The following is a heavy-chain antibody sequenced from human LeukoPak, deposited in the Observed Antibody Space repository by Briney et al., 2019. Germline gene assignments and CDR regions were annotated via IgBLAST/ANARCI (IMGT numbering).Heavy chain of an antibody. Sequence: ASVKVSCKASGYTFTSYGISWVRQAPGQGLEWMGWISAYNGNTNYAQKLQGRVTMTTDTSTSTAYMELRSLRSDDTAVYCCARSRGYSYGSWGFDYWGLGTLVTVSS. V-gene: IGHV1-18*01. CDR3: ARSRGYSYGSWGFDY. CDR1: GYTFTSYG. D-gene: IGHD5-18*01. J-gene: IGHJ4*02. CDR2: ISAYNGNT.